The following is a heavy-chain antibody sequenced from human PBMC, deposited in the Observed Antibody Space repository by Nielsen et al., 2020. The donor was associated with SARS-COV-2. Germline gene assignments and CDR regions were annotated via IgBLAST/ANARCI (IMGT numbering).Heavy chain of an antibody. Sequence: KVSCKASGYSSSNSWITWMRQTPGKGLEWIGRIDTRDSYTNYSPSFKGHVTMSVDKSRTTSGRTTAYLQWRSLEASDTAVFYCATHWPSNWYSDFWGQGTLVTVSS. D-gene: IGHD2-21*01. CDR1: GYSSSNSW. J-gene: IGHJ4*02. CDR3: ATHWPSNWYSDF. CDR2: IDTRDSYT. V-gene: IGHV5-10-1*01.